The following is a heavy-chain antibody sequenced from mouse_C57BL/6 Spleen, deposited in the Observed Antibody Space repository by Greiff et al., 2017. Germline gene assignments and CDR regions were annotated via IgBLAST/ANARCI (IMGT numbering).Heavy chain of an antibody. V-gene: IGHV1-53*01. D-gene: IGHD1-2*01. CDR3: ARRGWSLPLRDC. Sequence: QVQLQQPGTELVKPGASVTLSCKASGYTFTSYWMHWVKQRPGQGLEWIGNINPDNGGTNYNEKFKRKATLTVDKSSSTAYMQLSSLTSEDSAVYFCARRGWSLPLRDCWGQGTSVTVSS. J-gene: IGHJ4*01. CDR2: INPDNGGT. CDR1: GYTFTSYW.